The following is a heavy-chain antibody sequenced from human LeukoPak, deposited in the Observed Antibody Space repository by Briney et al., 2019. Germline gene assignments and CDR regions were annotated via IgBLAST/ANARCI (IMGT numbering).Heavy chain of an antibody. Sequence: ASVKVSCKASGYTFTGYYMHWVRQAPGQGLEWMGWINPNSGGTNYAQKFQGRVTMTRDTSISTAYMELSRLRSDDTAVYYCARDSFWYSSSWYPDYFDYWGRGTLVTVSS. CDR1: GYTFTGYY. V-gene: IGHV1-2*02. D-gene: IGHD6-13*01. J-gene: IGHJ4*02. CDR2: INPNSGGT. CDR3: ARDSFWYSSSWYPDYFDY.